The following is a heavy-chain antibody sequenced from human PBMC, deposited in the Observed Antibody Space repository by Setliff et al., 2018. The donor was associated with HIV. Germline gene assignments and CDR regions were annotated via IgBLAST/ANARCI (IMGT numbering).Heavy chain of an antibody. CDR2: ISFDGTGE. CDR1: GFTFSYYA. CDR3: AREAGSSGRAGYFDY. D-gene: IGHD6-19*01. J-gene: IGHJ4*02. V-gene: IGHV3-30*04. Sequence: PGGPLRLSCAASGFTFSYYAMHWVRQAPGKGLEWVAVISFDGTGETYADSLEGRISISRDNSKNTLYLQMNSLRVEDTAVYYCAREAGSSGRAGYFDYWGQGTLVTVSS.